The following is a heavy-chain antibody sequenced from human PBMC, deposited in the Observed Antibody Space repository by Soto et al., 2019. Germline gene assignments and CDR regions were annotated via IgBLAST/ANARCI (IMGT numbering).Heavy chain of an antibody. CDR2: ISYDGSNK. V-gene: IGHV3-30-3*01. CDR1: GFTFSSYA. D-gene: IGHD2-2*01. CDR3: ARDRGYCISTSCPFYYYGMDV. J-gene: IGHJ6*02. Sequence: GGSLRLSCAASGFTFSSYAMHWVRQAPGKGLEWVAVISYDGSNKYYADSVKGRFTISRGNSKNTLYLQMNSLRAEDTAVYYYARDRGYCISTSCPFYYYGMDVWGQGTTVTVSS.